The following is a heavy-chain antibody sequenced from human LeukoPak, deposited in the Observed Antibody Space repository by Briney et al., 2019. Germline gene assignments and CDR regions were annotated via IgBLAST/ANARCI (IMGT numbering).Heavy chain of an antibody. CDR2: FHHSGST. CDR1: GDSMSSYF. Sequence: SETLSLTCTVSGDSMSSYFWSWLRQPPGKGLEWIGYFHHSGSTNYRPSLKSRVTISVDTSKNQFSLQLSSVTAADTAVYYCARVDTAMVSFFYWGQGTLVTVSS. D-gene: IGHD5-18*01. CDR3: ARVDTAMVSFFY. J-gene: IGHJ4*02. V-gene: IGHV4-59*08.